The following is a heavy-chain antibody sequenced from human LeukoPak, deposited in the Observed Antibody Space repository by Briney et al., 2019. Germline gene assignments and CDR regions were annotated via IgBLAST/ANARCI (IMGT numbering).Heavy chain of an antibody. CDR2: IIPIFGTA. V-gene: IGHV1-69*13. D-gene: IGHD3-3*01. J-gene: IGHJ4*02. Sequence: SVKVSCKASGGTFSSYAISWVRQAPGQGLEWMGWIIPIFGTANYAQNFQGRVTINADESTSTPYLELSSLRSEDTAVSYWSLSHDFWQPFDYWGQGTLVNVSS. CDR1: GGTFSSYA. CDR3: SLSHDFWQPFDY.